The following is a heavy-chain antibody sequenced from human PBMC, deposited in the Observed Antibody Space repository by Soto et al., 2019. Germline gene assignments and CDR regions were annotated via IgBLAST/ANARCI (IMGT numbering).Heavy chain of an antibody. CDR2: IIPIFGTA. CDR3: ERVGLGVDRRAY. V-gene: IGHV1-69*12. D-gene: IGHD2-15*01. Sequence: QVQLVQSGAEVKKPGSSVKVSCKASGGTFSSYAISWVRQAPGQGLEWMGGIIPIFGTANYAQKCQGRVTITADESTSTAYEELSSLRAEDTAVYYCERVGLGVDRRAYWGQGTLVAPSS. J-gene: IGHJ4*02. CDR1: GGTFSSYA.